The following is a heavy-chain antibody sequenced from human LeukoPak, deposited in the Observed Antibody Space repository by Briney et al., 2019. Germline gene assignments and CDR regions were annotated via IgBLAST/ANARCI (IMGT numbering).Heavy chain of an antibody. CDR2: IWYDGSNK. CDR1: GFTFSTYV. V-gene: IGHV3-33*01. J-gene: IGHJ3*02. Sequence: GGSLRLSCAASGFTFSTYVMHWVRQAPGKGLEWVAIIWYDGSNKYYADSVKGRFTISRDNSKNSLYLQMSSLRAEDTAVYYCAREKETEAFDIWGQGTMVTVSS. CDR3: AREKETEAFDI.